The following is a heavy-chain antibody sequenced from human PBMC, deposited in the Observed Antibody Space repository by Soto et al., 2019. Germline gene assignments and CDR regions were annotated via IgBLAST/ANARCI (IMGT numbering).Heavy chain of an antibody. CDR2: IYYSGST. J-gene: IGHJ5*02. D-gene: IGHD4-17*01. Sequence: SETLFLTCTVSGGSISSYYWSWIRQPPGKGLEWIGYIYYSGSTNYNPSLKSRVTISVDTSKNQFSLKLSSVTAADTAVYYCARFDYGDYRWFDPWGQGTLVTVSS. V-gene: IGHV4-59*01. CDR1: GGSISSYY. CDR3: ARFDYGDYRWFDP.